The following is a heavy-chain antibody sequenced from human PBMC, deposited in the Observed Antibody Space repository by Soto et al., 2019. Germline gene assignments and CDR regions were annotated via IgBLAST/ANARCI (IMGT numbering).Heavy chain of an antibody. Sequence: GGSLRLSCAASGFTVSSNYMSWVRQAPGKGLEWVSVIYSGGSTYYADSVKGRFAISRDNSKNTLYLQMNSLRAEDTAVYYCAWATSSGYIYYYYGMDVWGQGTTVTVSS. CDR1: GFTVSSNY. J-gene: IGHJ6*02. V-gene: IGHV3-53*01. CDR3: AWATSSGYIYYYYGMDV. CDR2: IYSGGST. D-gene: IGHD3-22*01.